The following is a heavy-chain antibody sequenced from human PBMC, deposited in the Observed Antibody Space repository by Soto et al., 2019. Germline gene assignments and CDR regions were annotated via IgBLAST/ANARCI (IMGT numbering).Heavy chain of an antibody. CDR3: GRWGSNRPIDY. D-gene: IGHD3-16*02. V-gene: IGHV3-74*01. Sequence: PGGSLRLSCAASGFTFSNYWMHWVRQTPEKGLVWVSRINTDGTSTAYADSVKGRFTISRDNAKNTLHLQMNSLSAEDTAVYYCGRWGSNRPIDYWGQGT. CDR1: GFTFSNYW. J-gene: IGHJ4*02. CDR2: INTDGTST.